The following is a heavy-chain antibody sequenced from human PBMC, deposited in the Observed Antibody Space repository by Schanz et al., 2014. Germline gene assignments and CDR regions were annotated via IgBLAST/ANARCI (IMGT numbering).Heavy chain of an antibody. CDR1: GFTLSSYA. CDR2: INTADTT. CDR3: ARDPNSVNEIDY. Sequence: DVQLAESGGGLVQPGGSLRLSCAASGFTLSSYALSWVRQSPGKGLEWVSAINTADTTYYADSVKGRFTVSRDNSKNTVYLHMNSLRAEDTAVYYCARDPNSVNEIDYWGQGTLVPVSS. D-gene: IGHD5-12*01. V-gene: IGHV3-23*04. J-gene: IGHJ4*02.